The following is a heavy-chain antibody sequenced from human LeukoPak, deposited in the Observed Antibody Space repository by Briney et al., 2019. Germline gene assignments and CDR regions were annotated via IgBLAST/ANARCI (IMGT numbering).Heavy chain of an antibody. CDR1: GFTFSNYA. V-gene: IGHV3-23*01. Sequence: HPGGSLRLSCVASGFTFSNYAMSWVRQAPGQGLEWVSFISHSGGASTYFADSVRGRFTISRDNSKNTLYLQMNSLRGDDTAVYYCAKDGNYGTSHYFDSWGQGTLVTVSS. J-gene: IGHJ4*02. D-gene: IGHD4-11*01. CDR3: AKDGNYGTSHYFDS. CDR2: ISHSGGAST.